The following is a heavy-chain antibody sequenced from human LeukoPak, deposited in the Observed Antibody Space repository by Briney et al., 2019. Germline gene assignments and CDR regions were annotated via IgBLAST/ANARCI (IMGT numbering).Heavy chain of an antibody. CDR1: GGSISSYY. CDR2: IYYSGST. V-gene: IGHV4-59*01. J-gene: IGHJ6*03. Sequence: SETLSLTCTVSGGSISSYYWSWIRQPPGKGLEWIGYIYYSGSTNYNPSLKSRVTISVDTSKNQFSLKLSSVTAADTAAYYCAKNYYYYYMDVWGKGTTVTVSS. CDR3: AKNYYYYYMDV.